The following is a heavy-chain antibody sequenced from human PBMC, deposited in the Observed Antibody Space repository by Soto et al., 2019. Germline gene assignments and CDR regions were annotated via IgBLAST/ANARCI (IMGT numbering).Heavy chain of an antibody. J-gene: IGHJ6*03. V-gene: IGHV3-66*01. D-gene: IGHD3-16*01. CDR3: ARVAHERVEYGNAWGGAYFYYYMDV. CDR2: IYDRGST. CDR1: GLTVSSNY. Sequence: EVQLVESGGGLVQPGGSLRLSCAASGLTVSSNYMKWVRQAPGEGLESVALIYDRGSTHYAESVKGRFTISRDNSKNTLFLQMNSLRAEDTAVYYCARVAHERVEYGNAWGGAYFYYYMDVWGKGTTVTVSS.